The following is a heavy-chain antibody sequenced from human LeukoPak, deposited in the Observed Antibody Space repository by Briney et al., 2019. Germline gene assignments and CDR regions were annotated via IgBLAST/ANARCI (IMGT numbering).Heavy chain of an antibody. V-gene: IGHV1-18*01. J-gene: IGHJ4*02. CDR1: GYTFTSYG. CDR3: ARDRGRANPTYYYGSGSSY. Sequence: ASVKVSCKASGYTFTSYGISWVRQAPGQGLEWMGWISAYNGNTNYAQKLQGRVTMTTDTSTSTAYMELRSLRSDDTAVYYCARDRGRANPTYYYGSGSSYWGQGTLVTVSS. CDR2: ISAYNGNT. D-gene: IGHD3-10*01.